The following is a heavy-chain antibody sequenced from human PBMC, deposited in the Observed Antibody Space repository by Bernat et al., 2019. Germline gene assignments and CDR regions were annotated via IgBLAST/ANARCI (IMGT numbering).Heavy chain of an antibody. J-gene: IGHJ6*03. CDR2: IIPIFGTA. CDR1: GGTFSSYA. D-gene: IGHD2-15*01. V-gene: IGHV1-69*01. CDR3: ARGAEGVEVAAPRWGPDRYYYYYYMDV. Sequence: QVQLVQSGAEVKKPGSSVKVSCKASGGTFSSYAISWVRQAPGQGLEWMGGIIPIFGTANYAQKFQGRVTITADESTSTAYMELSSLRSEDTAVYYCARGAEGVEVAAPRWGPDRYYYYYYMDVWGKGTTVTVSS.